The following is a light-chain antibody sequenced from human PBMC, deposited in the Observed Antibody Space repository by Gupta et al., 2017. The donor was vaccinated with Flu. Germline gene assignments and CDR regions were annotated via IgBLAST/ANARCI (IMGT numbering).Light chain of an antibody. V-gene: IGLV2-14*01. J-gene: IGLJ2*01. CDR2: EVS. CDR3: SSYTNSSTRDVV. CDR1: SSDVGGYNY. Sequence: QSALTQPASVSGSPGQSITISCTGTSSDVGGYNYVSWYQQHPGKAPKLMISEVSNRPSGVSNRFSGSKSGNTASLTISGLQAEDEADYYCSSYTNSSTRDVVFGGGTKLTVL.